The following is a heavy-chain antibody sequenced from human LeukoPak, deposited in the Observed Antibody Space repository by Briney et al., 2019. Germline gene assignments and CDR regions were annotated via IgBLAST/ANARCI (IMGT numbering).Heavy chain of an antibody. CDR3: ARDGLGISGYDS. Sequence: GSLRLSCAASGFTFSSYWMSWIRQPAGKGLEWIGRIYTSGSTNYNPSLKSRVTMSVDTSKNQFSLKLSSVTAADTAVYYCARDGLGISGYDSWGQGTLVTVSS. D-gene: IGHD5-12*01. V-gene: IGHV4-4*07. CDR1: GFTFSSYW. J-gene: IGHJ5*02. CDR2: IYTSGST.